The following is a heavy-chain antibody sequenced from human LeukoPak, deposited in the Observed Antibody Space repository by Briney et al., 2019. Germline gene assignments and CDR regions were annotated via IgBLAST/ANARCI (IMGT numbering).Heavy chain of an antibody. V-gene: IGHV3-30*18. CDR1: GFTFSSYS. D-gene: IGHD3-10*01. J-gene: IGHJ4*02. CDR3: AKTIWFGELSIDY. CDR2: ISYDGSNK. Sequence: GGSLRLSCAASGFTFSSYSMNWVRQAPGKGLEWVAVISYDGSNKYYADSVKGRFTISRDNSKNTLYLQMNSLRAEDTAVYYCAKTIWFGELSIDYWGQGTLVTVSS.